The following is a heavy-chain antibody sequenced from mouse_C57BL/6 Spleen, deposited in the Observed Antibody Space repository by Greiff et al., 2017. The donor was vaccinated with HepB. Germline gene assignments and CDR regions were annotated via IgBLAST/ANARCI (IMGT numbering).Heavy chain of an antibody. J-gene: IGHJ3*01. CDR1: GYSITSGYY. CDR3: ARGSTMVTPFAY. Sequence: EVKLMESGPGLVKPSQSLSLTCSVTGYSITSGYYWNWIRQFPGNKLEWMGYISYDGSNNYNPSLKNRISITRDTSKNQFFLKLNSVTTEDTATYYCARGSTMVTPFAYWGQGTLVTVSA. V-gene: IGHV3-6*01. CDR2: ISYDGSN. D-gene: IGHD2-2*01.